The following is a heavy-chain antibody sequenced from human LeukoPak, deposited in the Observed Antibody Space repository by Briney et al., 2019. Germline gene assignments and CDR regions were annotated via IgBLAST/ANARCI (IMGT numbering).Heavy chain of an antibody. CDR3: ASVGGTYDY. CDR1: GGSISSFY. CDR2: ISDSGST. Sequence: SETLSLTCSVSGGSISSFYWSWVRQPPGKGLEWIGYISDSGSTNYNPSLKSRVTISRDTSKNQVSLKMRFVTAADTAVYFCASVGGTYDYWGQGTLVTVSS. V-gene: IGHV4-59*08. D-gene: IGHD1-26*01. J-gene: IGHJ4*02.